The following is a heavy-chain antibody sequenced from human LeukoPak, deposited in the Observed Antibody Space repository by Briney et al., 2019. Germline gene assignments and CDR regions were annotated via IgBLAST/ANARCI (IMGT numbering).Heavy chain of an antibody. Sequence: SETLSLTCTVSGGSISSYYWSWIRQPAGKGLEWIGRIYTSGSTNYNPSPKSRVTMSVDTSKNQFSLKLSSVTAADTAVYYCARSPLGANYYYYYMDVWGKGTTVTVSS. CDR3: ARSPLGANYYYYYMDV. CDR1: GGSISSYY. V-gene: IGHV4-4*07. CDR2: IYTSGST. J-gene: IGHJ6*03. D-gene: IGHD4/OR15-4a*01.